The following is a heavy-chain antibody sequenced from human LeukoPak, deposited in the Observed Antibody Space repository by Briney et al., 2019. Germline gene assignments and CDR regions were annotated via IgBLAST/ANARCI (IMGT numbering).Heavy chain of an antibody. CDR2: ISYDGSNK. D-gene: IGHD2-2*01. V-gene: IGHV3-30-3*01. CDR1: GFTFSSYA. J-gene: IGHJ4*02. Sequence: GGSLRLSCAASGFTFSSYAMHWVRQAPGKGLEWVAVISYDGSNKYYADSVKGRFTISRDNSKNTLYLQMNSLRAEDTAVYYCAGEVRHAMTPFFDYWGQGTLVTVSS. CDR3: AGEVRHAMTPFFDY.